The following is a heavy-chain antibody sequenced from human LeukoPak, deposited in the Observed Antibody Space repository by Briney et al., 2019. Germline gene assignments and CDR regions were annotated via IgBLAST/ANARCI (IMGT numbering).Heavy chain of an antibody. D-gene: IGHD2-2*01. CDR1: GFTFSSYS. J-gene: IGHJ6*03. CDR3: AVDLYQLLSDYYMDV. V-gene: IGHV3-48*01. CDR2: ISSSSSTI. Sequence: GGSLRLSCAASGFTFSSYSMNWVRQAPGKGLEWVSYISSSSSTIYYADSVKGRFTISRDNAKNSLYLQMNSLRAEDTAVYYCAVDLYQLLSDYYMDVWGKGTTVTVSS.